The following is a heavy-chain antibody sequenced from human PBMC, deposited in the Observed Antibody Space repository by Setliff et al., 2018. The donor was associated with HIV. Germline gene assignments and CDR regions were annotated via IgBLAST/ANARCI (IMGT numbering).Heavy chain of an antibody. Sequence: KPSETLSLTCAVYGGSFSGFYWTFIRQSPGKGLEWIGAVTHSGTTTYDPSLKSRINISVDTSKNQFSLKLTSVTAADMGVYYCARGRKKTLAVSGNRYFEFWGQGTLVTVSS. CDR2: VTHSGTT. V-gene: IGHV4-34*01. CDR1: GGSFSGFY. CDR3: ARGRKKTLAVSGNRYFEF. J-gene: IGHJ4*02. D-gene: IGHD6-19*01.